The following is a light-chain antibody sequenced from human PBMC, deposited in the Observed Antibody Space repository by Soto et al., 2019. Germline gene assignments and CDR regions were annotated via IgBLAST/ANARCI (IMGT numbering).Light chain of an antibody. CDR2: AAS. CDR3: LQDYGDSWT. CDR1: RDVGGD. Sequence: TQMTQSPLSLSASVGEKIIITCRASRDVGGDVSWYQQKPGQAPKLVIYAASNLYTGVPSRFSGRRSGTEFTLTISSLQPEDFASYYCLQDYGDSWTFGQGAKVDI. V-gene: IGKV1-6*01. J-gene: IGKJ1*01.